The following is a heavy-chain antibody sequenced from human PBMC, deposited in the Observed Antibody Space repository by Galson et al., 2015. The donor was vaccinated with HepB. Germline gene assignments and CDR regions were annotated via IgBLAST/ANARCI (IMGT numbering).Heavy chain of an antibody. CDR2: ISSTGTPT. D-gene: IGHD3-3*01. Sequence: SLRLSCAASGFTFSRYGMNWVRQAPGKGLEWVSYISSTGTPTYYADSARGRFTISRDNAKSSLYLQMNSLRAEDTAVYYCAREGTFRSGPDIWGQGTMVTVSS. CDR1: GFTFSRYG. J-gene: IGHJ3*02. V-gene: IGHV3-48*01. CDR3: AREGTFRSGPDI.